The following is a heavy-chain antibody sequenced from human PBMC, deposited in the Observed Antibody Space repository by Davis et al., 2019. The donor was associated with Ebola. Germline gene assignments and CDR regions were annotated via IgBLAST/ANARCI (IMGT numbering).Heavy chain of an antibody. CDR1: GFTFSGSA. D-gene: IGHD4-11*01. CDR2: IRSKANSYAT. CDR3: TTVTTPSLDY. Sequence: PGGSLRLSCAASGFTFSGSAMHWVRQASGKGLEWVGRIRSKANSYATAYAASVKGRFTISRDDSKNTAYLQMNSLKTEDTAVYYCTTVTTPSLDYWGQGTLVTVSS. J-gene: IGHJ4*02. V-gene: IGHV3-73*01.